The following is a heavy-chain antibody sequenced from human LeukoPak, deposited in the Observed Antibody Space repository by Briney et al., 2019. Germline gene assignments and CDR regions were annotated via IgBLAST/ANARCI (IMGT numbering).Heavy chain of an antibody. CDR2: IYTSGST. CDR3: ARVDLRAAYFDY. V-gene: IGHV4-4*07. J-gene: IGHJ4*02. D-gene: IGHD2-15*01. CDR1: GGSISSYY. Sequence: SETLSLTCTVSGGSISSYYWSWILQPAGKGLEWIGRIYTSGSTGYNPSLKSRVTMSVDTSKNQFSLKLSSVTAADTAVYYCARVDLRAAYFDYWGQGTLVTVSS.